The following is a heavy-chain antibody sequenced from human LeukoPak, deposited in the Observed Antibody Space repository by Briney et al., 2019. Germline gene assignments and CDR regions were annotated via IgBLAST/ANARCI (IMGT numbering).Heavy chain of an antibody. V-gene: IGHV3-30*04. CDR3: ARARPSMWIDY. D-gene: IGHD5-12*01. Sequence: GRSLRLSCAASGFTFSSYAMHWVRQAPGKGLEWVAVISYDGSDKFYADSVKGRFTISRDSSKNTLYLQMNSLRPEDTAVYYCARARPSMWIDYWGQGTLVTVSS. CDR1: GFTFSSYA. CDR2: ISYDGSDK. J-gene: IGHJ4*02.